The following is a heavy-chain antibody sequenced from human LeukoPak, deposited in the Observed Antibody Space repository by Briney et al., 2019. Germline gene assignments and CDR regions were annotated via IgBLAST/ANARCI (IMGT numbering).Heavy chain of an antibody. CDR3: TRGGPVAGTHKYFQH. Sequence: SVKVSCKASGGTFSSYAISWVRQAPGQGLEWMGRIIPILGIANYAQKFQGRVTITADKSTSTAYMELSSLRSEDTAVYYCTRGGPVAGTHKYFQHWGQGTLVTVSS. CDR2: IIPILGIA. D-gene: IGHD6-19*01. CDR1: GGTFSSYA. V-gene: IGHV1-69*04. J-gene: IGHJ1*01.